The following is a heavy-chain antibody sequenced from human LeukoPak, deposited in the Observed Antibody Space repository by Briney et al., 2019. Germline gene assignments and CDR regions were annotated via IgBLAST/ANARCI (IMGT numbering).Heavy chain of an antibody. J-gene: IGHJ4*02. CDR2: INPNSGVT. CDR1: GYTFTGYL. V-gene: IGHV1-2*02. CDR3: ALGYCSGSRCSSGYFYDY. Sequence: ASVKVSCKASGYTFTGYLMHWVRQAPGQGLEWMGWINPNSGVTNFAQKIQGRVTMTRDTSISTAYMELSGLRSDDTAVYYCALGYCSGSRCSSGYFYDYWGQGTLVTVSP. D-gene: IGHD2-15*01.